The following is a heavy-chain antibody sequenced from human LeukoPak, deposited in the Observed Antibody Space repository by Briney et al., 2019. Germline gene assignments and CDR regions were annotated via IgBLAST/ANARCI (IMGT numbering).Heavy chain of an antibody. CDR3: ARMVAYCGGDCYGDAFDI. D-gene: IGHD2-21*02. CDR2: INHSGST. V-gene: IGHV4-34*01. Sequence: SETLSLTCAVYGGSFSGYYWSWIRQPPGKGLEWIGEINHSGSTNYNPSLKSRVTISVDTSKNQFSLKLSSVTAADTAVYYCARMVAYCGGDCYGDAFDIWGQGTMVTVSS. J-gene: IGHJ3*02. CDR1: GGSFSGYY.